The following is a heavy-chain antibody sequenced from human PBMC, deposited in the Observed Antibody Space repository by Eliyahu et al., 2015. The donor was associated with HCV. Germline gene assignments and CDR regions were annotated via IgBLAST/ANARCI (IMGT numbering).Heavy chain of an antibody. CDR2: INWNGGST. CDR3: ARDGYYWGMDY. CDR1: GFQFDDYG. J-gene: IGHJ4*02. D-gene: IGHD3-16*01. V-gene: IGHV3-20*04. Sequence: VQLVQSGGGVVRPGGSLRLSCAASGFQFDDYGMGWVRQAPGKGLEWVSGINWNGGSTGYADSVKGRFTISRDNAKNSLYLQMNGLTADDTALYYCARDGYYWGMDYWGQETLVTVSS.